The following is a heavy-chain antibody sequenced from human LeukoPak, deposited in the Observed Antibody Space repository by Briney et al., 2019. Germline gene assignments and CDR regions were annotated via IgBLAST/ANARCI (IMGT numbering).Heavy chain of an antibody. J-gene: IGHJ4*02. V-gene: IGHV3-7*05. CDR3: VRGGYSSFSF. CDR1: GFSFSTYW. Sequence: GGSLRLSCEASGFSFSTYWMSWVRQAPGKGLEWVAKIKQDGSDKYYVGSVKGRFSISRDNAKNSLYLQMNSLRAEDTAVYYCVRGGYSSFSFWGQGTLVTVPS. CDR2: IKQDGSDK. D-gene: IGHD6-13*01.